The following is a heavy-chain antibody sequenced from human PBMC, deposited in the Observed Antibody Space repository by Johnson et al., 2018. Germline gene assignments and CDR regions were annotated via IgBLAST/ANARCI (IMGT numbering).Heavy chain of an antibody. J-gene: IGHJ6*03. CDR2: ISYDGSNK. V-gene: IGHV3-30*18. CDR1: GFTFSSYG. CDR3: AKNSGGELLVGYMDV. D-gene: IGHD3-10*01. Sequence: QVQLVESGGGVVQPGRSLRLSCAASGFTFSSYGMHWVRQAPGKGLEWVAVISYDGSNKYYADSVKGPFTISRDNSKNKLYLQMNSLRAEDTAVYYCAKNSGGELLVGYMDVWGKGTTVTVSS.